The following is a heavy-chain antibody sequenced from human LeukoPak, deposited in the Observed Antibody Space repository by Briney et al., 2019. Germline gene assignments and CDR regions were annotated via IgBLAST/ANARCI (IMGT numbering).Heavy chain of an antibody. CDR1: GFTVSSNY. Sequence: PGGSLRLSCAASGFTVSSNYMSWVRQAPGKGLEWVSVIYSGGSTYYADSVKGRFTISRDNSKNTLYLQMNSLRAEDTAVYYCARDRGAGYSSSPSFDYWGQGTLVTVSS. D-gene: IGHD6-13*01. CDR2: IYSGGST. V-gene: IGHV3-53*01. J-gene: IGHJ4*02. CDR3: ARDRGAGYSSSPSFDY.